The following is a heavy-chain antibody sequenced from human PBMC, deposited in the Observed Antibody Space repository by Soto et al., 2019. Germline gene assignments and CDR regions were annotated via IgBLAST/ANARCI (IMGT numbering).Heavy chain of an antibody. D-gene: IGHD1-26*01. Sequence: QVQLQESGPGLVKPSQTLSLTCTVSGGSISSGDYYWSWIRQPPGKGLEWIGYIYYSGSTYYNPSLKSRVTKSVDTSKSQFALKLSSVSAADTAVYYCATGPGATGLGYWGQGTLVTVSS. V-gene: IGHV4-30-4*01. CDR2: IYYSGST. J-gene: IGHJ4*02. CDR3: ATGPGATGLGY. CDR1: GGSISSGDYY.